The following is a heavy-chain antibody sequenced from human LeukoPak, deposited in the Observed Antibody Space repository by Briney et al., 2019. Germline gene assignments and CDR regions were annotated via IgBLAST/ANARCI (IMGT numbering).Heavy chain of an antibody. J-gene: IGHJ4*02. CDR3: ARVHRAQEVRLAAAGSFDY. V-gene: IGHV1-24*01. D-gene: IGHD6-13*01. CDR2: FDPEDGET. CDR1: GYTLTELS. Sequence: ASVKVSCKVSGYTLTELSMHWVRQAPGKGLEWMGGFDPEDGETIYAQKFQGRVTMTEDTSTDTAYMELSSLRSEDTAVYYCARVHRAQEVRLAAAGSFDYWGQGTLVTVSS.